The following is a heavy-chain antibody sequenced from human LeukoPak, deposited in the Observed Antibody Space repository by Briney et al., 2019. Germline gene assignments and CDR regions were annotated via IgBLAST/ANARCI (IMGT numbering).Heavy chain of an antibody. J-gene: IGHJ4*02. D-gene: IGHD5-12*01. V-gene: IGHV4-34*01. CDR3: ARQVGTVGCHFDH. Sequence: SQTLSLTCAVYGASFSGHYWSWIRQPPGKGLEWIGEINHSGSTKYSPSLNTGVTISVDTSKNQFSLKLNSVTAADTAVYYCARQVGTVGCHFDHWGQGILVTVSS. CDR1: GASFSGHY. CDR2: INHSGST.